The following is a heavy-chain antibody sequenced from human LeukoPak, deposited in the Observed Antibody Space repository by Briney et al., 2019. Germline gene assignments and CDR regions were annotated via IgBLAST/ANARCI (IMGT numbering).Heavy chain of an antibody. V-gene: IGHV3-74*01. J-gene: IGHJ6*02. CDR1: GFTFSSYW. CDR3: ASYLTSIPSGMDV. Sequence: GGSLRLSCAASGFTFSSYWMHWLRQEPRKGLVWVSRISTDGSSRSYADSVKGRFTISRDNGKNTLYLQMNSLRAEDTAVYYCASYLTSIPSGMDVWGQGATVTVSS. CDR2: ISTDGSSR. D-gene: IGHD2/OR15-2a*01.